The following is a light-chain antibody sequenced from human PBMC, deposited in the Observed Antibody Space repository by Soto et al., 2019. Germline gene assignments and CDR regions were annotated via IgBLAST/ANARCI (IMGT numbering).Light chain of an antibody. V-gene: IGLV1-40*01. J-gene: IGLJ1*01. CDR2: ANN. Sequence: QSVLTQPPSVSGAPGQWVTISCTGSSSNIGAGYDVHWYQQFPGTAPKLLIYANNNRPSGVPDRFSASKSGTSASLAITGPQADDEADYYCQSYATNLRGVFGTGTKLTVL. CDR3: QSYATNLRGV. CDR1: SSNIGAGYD.